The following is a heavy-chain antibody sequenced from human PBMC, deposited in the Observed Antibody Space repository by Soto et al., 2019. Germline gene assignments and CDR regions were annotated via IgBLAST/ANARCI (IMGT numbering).Heavy chain of an antibody. J-gene: IGHJ4*02. CDR2: IYWDDDK. CDR1: GFSLSTSGVG. V-gene: IGHV2-5*02. CDR3: AHSDLLTTASKFDY. D-gene: IGHD4-17*01. Sequence: QITLKESGPTLVKPTQTLTLTCTFSGFSLSTSGVGVGWIRQPPGKALEWLGLIYWDDDKRYSPSLKSRLTITKDTSKFQVVLTMTNMDPVDTATYYCAHSDLLTTASKFDYWGQGTLVTVSS.